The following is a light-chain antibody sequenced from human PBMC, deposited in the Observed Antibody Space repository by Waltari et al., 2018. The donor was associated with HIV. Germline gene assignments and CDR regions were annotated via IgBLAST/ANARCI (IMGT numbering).Light chain of an antibody. Sequence: EIILTQSPETLSVSLGGMAAIHCKSAESVLSSSNNVDYFAWYQHKPGHPPNLLFSRASTRASGVPARFTASGSRTDFTLTIDDLRADDVGFYFCQQYYSTPTFGRGTQL. V-gene: IGKV4-1*01. CDR1: ESVLSSSNNVDY. J-gene: IGKJ5*01. CDR2: RAS. CDR3: QQYYSTPT.